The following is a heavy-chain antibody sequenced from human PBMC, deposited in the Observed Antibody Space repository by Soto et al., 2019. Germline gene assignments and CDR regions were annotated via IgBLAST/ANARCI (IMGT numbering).Heavy chain of an antibody. D-gene: IGHD3-10*01. V-gene: IGHV4-59*08. CDR3: ARLYGWGSYNTDY. CDR2: IYYSGST. CDR1: GGSISSYY. J-gene: IGHJ4*02. Sequence: SETLSLTCTVSGGSISSYYWSWIRQPPGKGLEWIGYIYYSGSTNYNPSLKSRVTISVDTSKNQFSLKLSSVTAADTAVYYCARLYGWGSYNTDYWGQGTLVTVSS.